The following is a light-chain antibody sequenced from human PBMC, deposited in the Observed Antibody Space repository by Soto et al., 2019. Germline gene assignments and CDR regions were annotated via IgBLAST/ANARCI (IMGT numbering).Light chain of an antibody. CDR1: QSVRSN. V-gene: IGKV3-15*01. CDR3: QQYNNWPPIT. Sequence: IVMPQLPGTLSVSPGEGATVSCRASQSVRSNLAWYQQKPGQAPRLLIYGASTRATGIPARFSGSGSGTEFTLTISSLQSEDFAVYYCQQYNNWPPITFGQGTRLEIK. CDR2: GAS. J-gene: IGKJ5*01.